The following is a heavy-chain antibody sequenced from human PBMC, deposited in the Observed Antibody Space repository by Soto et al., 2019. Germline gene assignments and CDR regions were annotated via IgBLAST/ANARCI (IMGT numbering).Heavy chain of an antibody. D-gene: IGHD1-7*01. J-gene: IGHJ5*02. CDR3: ARELELRAGRGSWFDP. CDR1: GGSISSGGYS. CDR2: IYHTWIT. Sequence: TRSVTGPVSGGSISSGGYSWSWIRQPPGKGLEWIGYIYHTWITYYNPSLKSRVTISVDRSKNQFSLKLSSVTAADTAFYYCARELELRAGRGSWFDPWGQGTLVTVYS. V-gene: IGHV4-30-2*01.